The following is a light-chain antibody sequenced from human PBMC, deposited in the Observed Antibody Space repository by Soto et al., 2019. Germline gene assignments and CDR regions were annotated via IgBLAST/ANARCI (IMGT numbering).Light chain of an antibody. V-gene: IGLV2-23*02. CDR3: SSSLGGPTVV. J-gene: IGLJ2*01. CDR1: SSDVGSYDR. CDR2: EVN. Sequence: QSALTQPASVSGSPGQWITISCTGSSSDVGSYDRVSWYQQYPGKARTLLIYEVNKRPSGISNRFSGYKSGNTASLTISGLQGEDDAHYYWSSSLGGPTVVFGGGTKLTVL.